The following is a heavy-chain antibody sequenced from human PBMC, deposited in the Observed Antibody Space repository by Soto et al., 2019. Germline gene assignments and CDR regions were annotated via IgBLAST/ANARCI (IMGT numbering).Heavy chain of an antibody. CDR3: AEAFTSGYSEYYFDY. Sequence: ASEKVSCKASGYTFTSHDINWVRQATGQGLEWMGWVNPNSGYTGYAQEFQGRVTMTRDTSTGTAYLELSSLRSDDAAMYYCAEAFTSGYSEYYFDYWYQGHPGTVS. CDR2: VNPNSGYT. J-gene: IGHJ4*02. CDR1: GYTFTSHD. D-gene: IGHD3-22*01. V-gene: IGHV1-8*01.